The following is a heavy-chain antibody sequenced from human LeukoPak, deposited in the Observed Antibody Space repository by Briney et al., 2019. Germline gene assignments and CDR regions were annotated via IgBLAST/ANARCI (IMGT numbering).Heavy chain of an antibody. V-gene: IGHV3-66*01. J-gene: IGHJ5*02. D-gene: IGHD2-21*02. CDR2: IYRDVST. CDR3: ARGLTAITNWFDP. CDR1: GFTVSSNY. Sequence: GGSLRLSCAASGFTVSSNYVGWVRQAPGKGLEWGSGIYRDVSTYYADSGKGRFTISRDNNKNTLYLQMNNLRVEDTAVYYCARGLTAITNWFDPWGQGTLVTVSS.